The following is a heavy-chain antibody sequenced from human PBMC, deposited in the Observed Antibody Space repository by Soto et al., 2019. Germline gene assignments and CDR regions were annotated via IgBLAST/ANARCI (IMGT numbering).Heavy chain of an antibody. CDR3: ARRIYDCDRGTNFQDYFES. V-gene: IGHV5-10-1*01. D-gene: IGHD2-8*01. Sequence: GESLKISCNGSGYSFAGHWITWVRQKPGKGLEWMGRIDPSDSQTYYSPSFRGHVTISVTKSITTVFLQLSSLRASDTAIYYCARRIYDCDRGTNFQDYFESLGQGTPVEVSS. CDR2: IDPSDSQT. CDR1: GYSFAGHW. J-gene: IGHJ4*02.